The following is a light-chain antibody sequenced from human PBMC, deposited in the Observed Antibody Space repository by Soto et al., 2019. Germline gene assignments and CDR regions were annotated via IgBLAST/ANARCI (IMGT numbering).Light chain of an antibody. V-gene: IGKV1-39*01. J-gene: IGKJ2*01. CDR1: QSISIY. Sequence: DIQMTQSPSSLSASVGDRVTITCRASQSISIYLNWYQQKPGKAPRLLIYSASRLQSGVPSRFSGSGSGTDFTLTITSLQPEDFATYYCQQSYIMPIYTLGQGNRLDIK. CDR2: SAS. CDR3: QQSYIMPIYT.